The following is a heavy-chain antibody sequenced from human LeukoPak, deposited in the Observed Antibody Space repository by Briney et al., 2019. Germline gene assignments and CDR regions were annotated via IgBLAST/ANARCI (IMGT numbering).Heavy chain of an antibody. CDR2: TYYRSRWFY. CDR3: ARDQGGLDP. J-gene: IGHJ5*02. D-gene: IGHD3-16*01. CDR1: GDSVSSNIAA. V-gene: IGHV6-1*01. Sequence: SQTLSLTCAISGDSVSSNIAAWNWIRQSPSRGFEWLGRTYYRSRWFYDYAVSVKSRITINPDTSKNQFSLHLNSVTPEDTAMYYCARDQGGLDPWGQGTLVTVSS.